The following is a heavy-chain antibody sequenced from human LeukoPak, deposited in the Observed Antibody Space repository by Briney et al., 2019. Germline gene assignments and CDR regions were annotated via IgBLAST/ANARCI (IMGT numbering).Heavy chain of an antibody. CDR1: GFTFDVYA. D-gene: IGHD3-10*01. V-gene: IGHV3-9*01. CDR3: AKGVRITMVRGAFDI. CDR2: ISWNSGSI. Sequence: GGSLRLSCAASGFTFDVYAMHWVRQAPGKGLEWVSGISWNSGSIGYADSVKGRFTISRDNAKNSLYLQMNSLRAEDTALYYCAKGVRITMVRGAFDIWGQGTMVTVSS. J-gene: IGHJ3*02.